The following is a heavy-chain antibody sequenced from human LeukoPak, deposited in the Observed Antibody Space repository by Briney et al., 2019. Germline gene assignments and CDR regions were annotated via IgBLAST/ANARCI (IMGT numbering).Heavy chain of an antibody. Sequence: GGSLRLSCAASEFTFSSYWMHWVRQAPGKGLVWVSRINSDGSSTSYADSVKGRFTISRDNAKNTLYLQMNSLRAEDTAVYYCARDLGQYYYDSSGLGFDYWGQGTLVTVSS. CDR3: ARDLGQYYYDSSGLGFDY. CDR2: INSDGSST. CDR1: EFTFSSYW. D-gene: IGHD3-22*01. V-gene: IGHV3-74*01. J-gene: IGHJ4*02.